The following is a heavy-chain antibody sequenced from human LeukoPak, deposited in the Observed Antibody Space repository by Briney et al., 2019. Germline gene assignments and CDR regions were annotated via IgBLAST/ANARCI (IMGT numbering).Heavy chain of an antibody. J-gene: IGHJ2*01. CDR3: ARDQTRYNWNYWYLDV. CDR1: GYTFSSYG. CDR2: ISVYNGNT. D-gene: IGHD1-20*01. V-gene: IGHV1-18*01. Sequence: ASVKVSCKAPGYTFSSYGISWVRQAPGQGLEWMGWISVYNGNTNYAQKLLGRVTMTTDISTSTAYMELRNLRSDDTAVYYCARDQTRYNWNYWYLDVWGRGTLVTVSS.